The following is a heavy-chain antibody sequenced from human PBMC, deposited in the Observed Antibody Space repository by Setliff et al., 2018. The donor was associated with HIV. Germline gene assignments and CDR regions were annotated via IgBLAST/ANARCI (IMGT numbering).Heavy chain of an antibody. J-gene: IGHJ5*02. CDR1: GGSFSGYY. CDR3: ARANIVVVPAAILGGWFDP. Sequence: SETLSLTCAVYGGSFSGYYWSWIRQPPGKGLEWIGEINHSGSANYNPSLKSRVTISVDTSKNQFSLKLSSVTAADTAVYYCARANIVVVPAAILGGWFDPWGQGTLVTVS. V-gene: IGHV4-34*01. D-gene: IGHD2-2*02. CDR2: INHSGSA.